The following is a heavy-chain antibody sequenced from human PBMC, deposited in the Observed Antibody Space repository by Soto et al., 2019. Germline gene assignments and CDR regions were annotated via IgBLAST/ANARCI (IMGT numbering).Heavy chain of an antibody. D-gene: IGHD6-13*01. CDR2: ISGSGGST. CDR1: GCTFSSYA. V-gene: IGHV3-23*01. CDR3: AKGGVAAAGSDKRDYYYYYYMDV. Sequence: GGSLRLCCAASGCTFSSYAMSWVRQAPGKGLEWVSAISGSGGSTYYADSVKGRFTISRDNSKNTLYLQMNSLRAEDTAVYYCAKGGVAAAGSDKRDYYYYYYMDVWGKGTTVTVSS. J-gene: IGHJ6*03.